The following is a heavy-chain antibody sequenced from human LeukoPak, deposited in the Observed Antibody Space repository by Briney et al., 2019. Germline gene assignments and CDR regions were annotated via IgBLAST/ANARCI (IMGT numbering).Heavy chain of an antibody. CDR1: GGTFSSYA. D-gene: IGHD3-22*01. CDR2: IIPIFGTA. J-gene: IGHJ4*02. Sequence: RASVKVSCKASGGTFSSYAINWVRQAPGQGLEWMGGIIPIFGTANYAQKFQGRVTITADESTSTAYMELSSLRSEDTAVYYCARAYYDSSGSLHYFDYWGQGTLVTVSS. V-gene: IGHV1-69*13. CDR3: ARAYYDSSGSLHYFDY.